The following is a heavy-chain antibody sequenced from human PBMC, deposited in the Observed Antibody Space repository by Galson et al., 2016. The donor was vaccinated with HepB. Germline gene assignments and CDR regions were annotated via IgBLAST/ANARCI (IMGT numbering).Heavy chain of an antibody. V-gene: IGHV1-3*01. CDR3: VRVRRELLFDY. D-gene: IGHD1-26*01. CDR2: INAGNGNT. Sequence: SVKVSCKASGYTFTSYAMHWVRQAPGQRLEWMGWINAGNGNTKYSQKFQGRVTITRDTSASTAYMELSSLRSEDTAVYYCVRVRRELLFDYWGQGTLVTVSS. CDR1: GYTFTSYA. J-gene: IGHJ4*02.